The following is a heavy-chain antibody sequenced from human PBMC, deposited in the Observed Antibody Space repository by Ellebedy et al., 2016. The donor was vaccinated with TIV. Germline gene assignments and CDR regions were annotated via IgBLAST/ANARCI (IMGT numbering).Heavy chain of an antibody. D-gene: IGHD4-11*01. CDR1: GGSISSYY. Sequence: MPSETLSLTCTVSGGSISSYYWSWIRQPPGKGLEWIGYIYYSGSTTHNPSLKSRVTISVDSSKNQFSLKLSSVTAADTAVYYCASESNSGYFDYWGQGILVTVSS. CDR3: ASESNSGYFDY. J-gene: IGHJ4*02. CDR2: IYYSGST. V-gene: IGHV4-59*08.